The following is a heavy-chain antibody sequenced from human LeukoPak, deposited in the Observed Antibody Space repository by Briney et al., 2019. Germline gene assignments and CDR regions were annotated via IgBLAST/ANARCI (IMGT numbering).Heavy chain of an antibody. V-gene: IGHV1-69*05. CDR1: GGTFSSYA. CDR2: IIPIFGTA. CDR3: ARDSGGATHWYFDL. D-gene: IGHD1-26*01. Sequence: SVKVSCKASGGTFSSYAISWVRQAPGQGLEWMGGIIPIFGTANYAQKFQGRVTITTDESTSTAYMELSSLRSEDTAVYYCARDSGGATHWYFDLWGRGPLVTVSS. J-gene: IGHJ2*01.